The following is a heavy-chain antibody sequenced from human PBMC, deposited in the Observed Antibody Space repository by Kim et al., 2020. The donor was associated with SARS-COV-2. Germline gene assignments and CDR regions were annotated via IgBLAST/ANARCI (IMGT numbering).Heavy chain of an antibody. CDR3: AMYIVGNRGRGY. CDR2: TENT. Sequence: SETLSLTCIVSGDSIGNYHWSWIRQPPGKGLEWIGTENTKYSRSLESRATMSVDTSQNQFSLKLYPVTVADTAIYYCAMYIVGNRGRGYRGQGTLVTGSS. D-gene: IGHD1-1*01. CDR1: GDSIGNYH. J-gene: IGHJ4*02. V-gene: IGHV4-4*09.